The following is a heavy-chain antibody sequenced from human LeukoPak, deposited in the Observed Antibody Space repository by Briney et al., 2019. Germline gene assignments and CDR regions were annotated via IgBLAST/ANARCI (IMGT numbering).Heavy chain of an antibody. Sequence: PGGSLRLSCAASEFTISRYWMHWVRQAPWKGRVWVAHINNDGRITTYADSVKGRFTISRDNSKNTLYLQNRSLRAEHTDLYFSAKDGPYSSGYRFDYWGQGTLDTVSS. D-gene: IGHD3-22*01. CDR2: INNDGRIT. CDR3: AKDGPYSSGYRFDY. CDR1: EFTISRYW. J-gene: IGHJ4*02. V-gene: IGHV3-74*01.